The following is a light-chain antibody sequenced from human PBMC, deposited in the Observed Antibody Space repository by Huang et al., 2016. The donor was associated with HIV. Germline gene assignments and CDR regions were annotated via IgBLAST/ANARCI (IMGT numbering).Light chain of an antibody. Sequence: EIVMTQSPATLSVSPGERANLSCRASQTVSINLAWYQQKPGQAHRLLIYAASTGATDIPARFSGSVSGTEFTLTSSSLQSEDFAVYYCQHYRVWPPVYTFGQGTKLEIK. CDR1: QTVSIN. V-gene: IGKV3-15*01. CDR3: QHYRVWPPVYT. CDR2: AAS. J-gene: IGKJ2*01.